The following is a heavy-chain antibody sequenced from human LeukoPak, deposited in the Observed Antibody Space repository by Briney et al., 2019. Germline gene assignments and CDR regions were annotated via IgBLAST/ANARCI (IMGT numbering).Heavy chain of an antibody. Sequence: SETLSLTCTVSGGSISSSSYYWGWFRQPPGKGLEWIGSIYYSGSTYYNPSLKSRVTISVDTSKNQFSLKLSSVTAADTAVYYCARGRSSMVRGYYYYYMDVWGKGTTVTISS. J-gene: IGHJ6*03. CDR1: GGSISSSSYY. V-gene: IGHV4-39*07. CDR2: IYYSGST. D-gene: IGHD3-10*01. CDR3: ARGRSSMVRGYYYYYMDV.